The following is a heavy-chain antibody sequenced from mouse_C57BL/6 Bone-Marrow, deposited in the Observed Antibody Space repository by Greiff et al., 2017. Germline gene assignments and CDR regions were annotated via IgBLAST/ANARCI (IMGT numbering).Heavy chain of an antibody. Sequence: VQLQQPGAELVMPGASVKLSCKASGYTFTSYWMHWVKQRPGQGLEWIGKIDPSDSYTNYNQKFKGKSTLTVDKSSSTAYMQLSSLTSEDSAVYYCTRLGRGYWGQGTTLTVSS. V-gene: IGHV1-69*01. CDR1: GYTFTSYW. CDR3: TRLGRGY. D-gene: IGHD4-1*01. CDR2: IDPSDSYT. J-gene: IGHJ2*01.